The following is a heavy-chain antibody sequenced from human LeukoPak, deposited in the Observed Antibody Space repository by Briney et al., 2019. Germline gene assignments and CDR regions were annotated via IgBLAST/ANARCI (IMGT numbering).Heavy chain of an antibody. Sequence: GGSLRLSCAASGFIFSDHYMDWVRQAPGKGLEWVGRTRNKANSYTTEYAASVRGRFAISRDDSKNSLYLQMNSLKTEDTAVYYCARATPAGDRYGRQVFEIWGQGTMVTVSS. CDR3: ARATPAGDRYGRQVFEI. J-gene: IGHJ3*02. V-gene: IGHV3-72*01. CDR1: GFIFSDHY. CDR2: TRNKANSYTT. D-gene: IGHD5-18*01.